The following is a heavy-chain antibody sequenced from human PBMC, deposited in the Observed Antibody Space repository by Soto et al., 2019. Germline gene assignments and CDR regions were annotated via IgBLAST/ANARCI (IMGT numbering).Heavy chain of an antibody. CDR3: ARVEKILWFGELLSWFDP. J-gene: IGHJ5*02. Sequence: ASVKVSCKASGYTFTGYYMHWVRQAPGQGLEWMGWINPNSGGTNYAQKFQGRVTMTRDTSISTAYMELSRLRSDDTAVYYCARVEKILWFGELLSWFDPWGQGTLVTVSS. V-gene: IGHV1-2*02. D-gene: IGHD3-10*01. CDR2: INPNSGGT. CDR1: GYTFTGYY.